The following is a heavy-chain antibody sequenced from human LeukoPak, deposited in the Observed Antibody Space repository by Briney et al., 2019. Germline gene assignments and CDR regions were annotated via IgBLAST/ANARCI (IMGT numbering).Heavy chain of an antibody. D-gene: IGHD3-22*01. J-gene: IGHJ6*02. CDR1: EFTFNTYA. CDR3: AKSSGPGGYYYYGMDV. CDR2: ISGDGGIT. V-gene: IGHV3-23*01. Sequence: GGSLRLSCAASEFTFNTYAVSWVRQAPGKGLEWVSAISGDGGITYYADSVRGRFTISRDNSKSTSYLQMNSLRAEDTAVYYCAKSSGPGGYYYYGMDVWGQGTTVTVSS.